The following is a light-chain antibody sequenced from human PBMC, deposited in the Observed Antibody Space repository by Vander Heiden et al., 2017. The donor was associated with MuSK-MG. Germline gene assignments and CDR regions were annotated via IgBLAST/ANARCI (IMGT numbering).Light chain of an antibody. CDR2: ATS. CDR1: HRIDCTY. Sequence: IVSMPSPGTLSFSPRERAPLSCRSSHRIDCTYFAWYQQKPGQAPELLMYATSGRATGVPDRFSGSGSGTDFTLTISRREPEDFAVYYCQQYVNSLPITFGQGTRLEIK. CDR3: QQYVNSLPIT. V-gene: IGKV3-20*01. J-gene: IGKJ5*01.